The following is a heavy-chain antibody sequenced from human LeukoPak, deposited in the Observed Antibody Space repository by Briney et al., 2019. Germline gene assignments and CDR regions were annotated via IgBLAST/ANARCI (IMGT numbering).Heavy chain of an antibody. CDR2: MNPDSGNT. V-gene: IGHV1-8*01. CDR1: GYTFTSYD. J-gene: IGHJ4*02. D-gene: IGHD6-19*01. Sequence: GASVKVSCKASGYTFTSYDINWVRQTTGQGLEWMGWMNPDSGNTDYAPKFQGRVTMTRNTSISTAYMELSSLRSEDTAVYYCATPYSSGWTEPYHFDYWGQGTLVTVSS. CDR3: ATPYSSGWTEPYHFDY.